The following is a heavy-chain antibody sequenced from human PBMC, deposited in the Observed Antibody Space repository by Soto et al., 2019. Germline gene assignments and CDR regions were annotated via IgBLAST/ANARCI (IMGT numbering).Heavy chain of an antibody. J-gene: IGHJ6*02. CDR3: ARDRARGDYDPSYGMYV. D-gene: IGHD4-17*01. Sequence: EVQLVESGGGLVKPGGSLRLSCAASGFTFSSYSMNWVRQAPGKGLEWVSSISSSSSYIYYADSVKGRFTIFRDNAKNSLYLQMNSLRAEDTAVYYCARDRARGDYDPSYGMYVWGQGTTVTVSS. V-gene: IGHV3-21*01. CDR1: GFTFSSYS. CDR2: ISSSSSYI.